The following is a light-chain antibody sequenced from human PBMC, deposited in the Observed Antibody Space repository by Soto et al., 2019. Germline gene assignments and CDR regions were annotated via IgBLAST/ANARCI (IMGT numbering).Light chain of an antibody. CDR2: DAS. CDR3: QQYDNVL. V-gene: IGKV1-33*01. CDR1: QDISNS. J-gene: IGKJ2*01. Sequence: DFQMTQSPSSLSASVGDRVTITCQASQDISNSLNSYQQKPGKAPNVLIYDASSLETGVPSRFSGGGSGTDFTFTISSLLPEYFATCYCQQYDNVLFGQGTKLEIK.